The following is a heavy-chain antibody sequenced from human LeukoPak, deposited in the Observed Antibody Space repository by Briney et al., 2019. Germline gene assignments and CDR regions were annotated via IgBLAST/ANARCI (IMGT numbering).Heavy chain of an antibody. CDR2: ITGTGGST. V-gene: IGHV3-23*01. CDR3: AKDGYSSGLDY. J-gene: IGHJ4*02. CDR1: GFTLISYA. Sequence: GGSLRLSCAASGFTLISYAMSWVRQAPGKGLEWMSVITGTGGSTYYADSVKGRFTISRDNSKNTLYLQMNSLRAEDTAVYYCAKDGYSSGLDYWGQGALVTVSS. D-gene: IGHD6-19*01.